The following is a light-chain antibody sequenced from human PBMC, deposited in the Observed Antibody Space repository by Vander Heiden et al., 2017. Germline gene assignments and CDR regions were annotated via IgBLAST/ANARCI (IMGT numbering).Light chain of an antibody. J-gene: IGKJ2*01. CDR3: MQALQTPPT. Sequence: DIVMTQSALSLPVTPGEHASISCRSSQSLLHSNGYNYLDWYLQKPGQSPQLLIYLGSNRASGVPDRFSGSGSGTDFTLKISRVEAEDVGVYYCMQALQTPPTFGQGTKLEIK. V-gene: IGKV2-28*01. CDR1: QSLLHSNGYNY. CDR2: LGS.